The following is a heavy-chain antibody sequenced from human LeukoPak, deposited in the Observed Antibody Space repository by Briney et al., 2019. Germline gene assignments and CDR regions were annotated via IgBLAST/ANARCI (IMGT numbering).Heavy chain of an antibody. CDR1: GGSISSGSYY. CDR3: ARSHWGYCSSTSCYNYYFDY. J-gene: IGHJ4*02. V-gene: IGHV4-61*02. Sequence: SQTLSLTCTVSGGSISSGSYYWSWIRQPAGKGLEGIGRIYTSGSTNYNPSLGSRVTISVDTSKNQFSLKLSSVTAADTAVYYCARSHWGYCSSTSCYNYYFDYWGQGTLVTVSS. CDR2: IYTSGST. D-gene: IGHD2-2*01.